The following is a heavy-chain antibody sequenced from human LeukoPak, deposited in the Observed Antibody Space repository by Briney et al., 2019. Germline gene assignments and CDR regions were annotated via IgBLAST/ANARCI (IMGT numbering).Heavy chain of an antibody. CDR2: IYYSGST. CDR3: ARDQGSGWYRIGNFDY. Sequence: PSETLSLTCTVSGGSISSSSYYWGWIRQPPGKGLEWIGSIYYSGSTYYNPSLKSRVTISVDTSKNQFSLKLSSVTVADTAVYYCARDQGSGWYRIGNFDYWGQGTLVTVSS. CDR1: GGSISSSSYY. J-gene: IGHJ4*02. V-gene: IGHV4-39*07. D-gene: IGHD6-19*01.